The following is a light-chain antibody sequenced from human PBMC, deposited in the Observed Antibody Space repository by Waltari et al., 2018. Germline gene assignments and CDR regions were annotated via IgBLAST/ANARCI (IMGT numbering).Light chain of an antibody. CDR2: VNSDGGL. J-gene: IGLJ3*02. CDR1: SGHSSYA. V-gene: IGLV4-69*01. CDR3: QTWGTGIQV. Sequence: QVMLTQSPSASASLGAPVRLTCTLDSGHSSYAIAWHQQRPEKAPRYLMKVNSDGGLQMGDGTPHRFSGSSSGAERYLTISSRQSEDEADYYCQTWGTGIQVFGGGTKVTVL.